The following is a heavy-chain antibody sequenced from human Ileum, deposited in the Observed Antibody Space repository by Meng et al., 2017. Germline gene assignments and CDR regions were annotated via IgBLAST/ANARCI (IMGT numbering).Heavy chain of an antibody. CDR1: GGSGSSAGYQ. V-gene: IGHV4-61*08. J-gene: IGHJ4*02. CDR3: ARDHWGSLDY. D-gene: IGHD7-27*01. Sequence: VQVQESGRGRGRRWETLPRSCTVAGGSGSSAGYQWGWIRQPPGKGLEWIGYASTTYNPSLKSRVTISLDTSKNQFSLKLSSVTAADTAVYYCARDHWGSLDYWGQGILVTVSS. CDR2: AST.